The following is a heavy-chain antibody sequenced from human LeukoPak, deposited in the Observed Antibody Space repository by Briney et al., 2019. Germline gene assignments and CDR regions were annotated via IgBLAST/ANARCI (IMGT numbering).Heavy chain of an antibody. D-gene: IGHD3-9*01. CDR1: GFTFDDYT. Sequence: GGSLRLSCAASGFTFDDYTMHWVRQAPGKGLEWVSAISGSGGSTYYADSVKGRFTISRDNSKNTLYLQMNSLRAEDTAVYYCAKDLDYDILTGYYYYYYYGMDVWGKGTTVTVSS. V-gene: IGHV3-23*01. CDR3: AKDLDYDILTGYYYYYYYGMDV. J-gene: IGHJ6*04. CDR2: ISGSGGST.